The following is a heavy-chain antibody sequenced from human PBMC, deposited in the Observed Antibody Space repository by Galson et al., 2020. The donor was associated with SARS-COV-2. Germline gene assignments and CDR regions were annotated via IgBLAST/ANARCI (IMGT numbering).Heavy chain of an antibody. CDR3: AREREVIGGAAAGDY. V-gene: IGHV4-38-2*02. Sequence: SETLSLTCTVSGYSISSGYYWGWIRQPPGKGLEWIGSIYHSGSTYYNPSLKSRVTISVDTSKNQFSLKLSSVTAADTAVYYCAREREVIGGAAAGDYWGQGTLVTVSS. D-gene: IGHD6-13*01. J-gene: IGHJ4*02. CDR2: IYHSGST. CDR1: GYSISSGYY.